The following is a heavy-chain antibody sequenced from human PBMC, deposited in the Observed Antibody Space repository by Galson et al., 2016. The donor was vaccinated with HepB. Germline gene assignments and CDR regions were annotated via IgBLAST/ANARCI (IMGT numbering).Heavy chain of an antibody. CDR3: AKERPVRRIFDH. V-gene: IGHV3-23*01. CDR1: GFVFSNLG. D-gene: IGHD1-1*01. CDR2: ISTRRTT. Sequence: SLRLSCAASGFVFSNLGLSWVRQAPGKGLEWVASISTRRTTYYSDSVQGRVTISRDNSNNTLYLQMNGLRAEETAVYYGAKERPVRRIFDHWGQGTLLTVSS. J-gene: IGHJ4*02.